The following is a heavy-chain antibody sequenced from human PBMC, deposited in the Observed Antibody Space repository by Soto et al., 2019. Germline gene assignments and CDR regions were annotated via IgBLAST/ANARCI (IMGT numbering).Heavy chain of an antibody. Sequence: QVQVVESGGGVVQPGRSLRLSCAASGFTFSSFGMHWVRQAPGKGLEWVSLIWYDGSKKSYGDSVKGRFTISRDNSRNTGYLQRNSLTADDTPVYYCARDASYYSLWSGYYPSRNGMDVWGQGTTVTVSS. CDR3: ARDASYYSLWSGYYPSRNGMDV. D-gene: IGHD3-3*01. J-gene: IGHJ6*02. V-gene: IGHV3-33*01. CDR1: GFTFSSFG. CDR2: IWYDGSKK.